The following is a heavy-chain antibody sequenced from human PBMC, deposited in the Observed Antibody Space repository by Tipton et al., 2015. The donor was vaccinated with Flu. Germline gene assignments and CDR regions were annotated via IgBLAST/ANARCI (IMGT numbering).Heavy chain of an antibody. J-gene: IGHJ6*02. CDR3: AKDYTNYGGYYGMDV. D-gene: IGHD4-11*01. V-gene: IGHV3-53*01. CDR2: VYRDEKT. CDR1: GFSVSDNS. Sequence: SLRLSCEASGFSVSDNSMSWVRQAPGKGLEWVSVVYRDEKTHYADSVKGRFTISRDRSKNTLFLQMKSLRAEDTARYYCAKDYTNYGGYYGMDVWGQGTTVTVSS.